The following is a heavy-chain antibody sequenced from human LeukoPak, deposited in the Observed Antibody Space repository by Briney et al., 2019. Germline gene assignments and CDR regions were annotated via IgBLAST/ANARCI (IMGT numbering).Heavy chain of an antibody. CDR3: ARQSGPRYPIDI. CDR2: IDASDSYT. V-gene: IGHV5-10-1*01. Sequence: GESLKISCQDSGSNLTSSWINWVRQMPGKGLEWMGRIDASDSYTNYSPSFQGHVTISVDKSITTAYLQWSSLKASDTAMYYCARQSGPRYPIDIWGQGTMVTVSS. D-gene: IGHD1-14*01. J-gene: IGHJ3*02. CDR1: GSNLTSSW.